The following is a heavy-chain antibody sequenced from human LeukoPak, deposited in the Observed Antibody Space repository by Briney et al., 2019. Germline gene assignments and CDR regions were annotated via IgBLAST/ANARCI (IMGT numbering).Heavy chain of an antibody. V-gene: IGHV4-59*01. CDR2: IYYSGST. CDR1: GGSISSYY. J-gene: IGHJ6*02. D-gene: IGHD5-12*01. Sequence: SETLSLTCTVSGGSISSYYWSWIRQPPGKGLEWIGYIYYSGSTNYNPSLESRVTISVDTSKNQFSLKLSSVTAADTAVYYCARDMAPRATTYHYYYGMDVWGQGTTVTVSS. CDR3: ARDMAPRATTYHYYYGMDV.